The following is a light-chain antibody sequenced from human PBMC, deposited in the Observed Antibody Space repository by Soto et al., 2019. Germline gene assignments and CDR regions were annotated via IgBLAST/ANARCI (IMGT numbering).Light chain of an antibody. V-gene: IGKV1-5*03. J-gene: IGKJ1*01. CDR1: QTISSW. CDR2: KAS. CDR3: QHDNSYSEA. Sequence: DIPMTQSPSTLSGSVGDRVTITCRASQTISSWLAWYQQKPGKAPKLLIYKASTLKSGVPSRFSGSGSGTEFTLTISSLQPDDFATYYCQHDNSYSEAFGQGTKGDLK.